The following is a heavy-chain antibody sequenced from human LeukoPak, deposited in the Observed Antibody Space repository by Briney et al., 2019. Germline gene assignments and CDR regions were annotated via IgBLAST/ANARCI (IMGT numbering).Heavy chain of an antibody. CDR2: ISSSGSTI. J-gene: IGHJ4*02. CDR1: GFTLSSYE. CDR3: AREWGSSWIYYFDG. D-gene: IGHD6-13*01. Sequence: PGRCLRLSCAASGFTLSSYEINSVRQAPGEGLEWDAYISSSGSTINYADSVKGRFPTSRDNAKHSLYLQTDSLRAEDTAVYDCAREWGSSWIYYFDGWGQGTLVTVSS. V-gene: IGHV3-48*03.